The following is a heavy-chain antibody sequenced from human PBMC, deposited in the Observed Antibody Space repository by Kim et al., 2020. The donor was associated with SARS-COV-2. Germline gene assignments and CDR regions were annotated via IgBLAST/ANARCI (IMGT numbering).Heavy chain of an antibody. Sequence: GGSLRLSCAASGFPFSDHHMDWVRQAPGKGLEWVGRIKKKADSYTTDYAASVKGRFTISRDDSKNSLYLQMNSLKTEDTAVYYCADLGNDARIVDYWGQGTLVTVSS. CDR1: GFPFSDHH. D-gene: IGHD1-1*01. J-gene: IGHJ4*02. CDR2: IKKKADSYTT. CDR3: ADLGNDARIVDY. V-gene: IGHV3-72*01.